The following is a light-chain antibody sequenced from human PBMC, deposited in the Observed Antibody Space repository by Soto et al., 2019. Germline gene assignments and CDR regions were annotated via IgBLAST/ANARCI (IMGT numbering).Light chain of an antibody. CDR3: AAWDDSLSGWV. CDR1: SSNIGTNF. Sequence: QSVLTQPPSASGTPGQRVTISCSGSSSNIGTNFVYWYQQLPGTAPKLLIFSNAQRPSGVPDRFSGSRSGTPASLAISGLRSEDEADYYCAAWDDSLSGWVFGGGTKVTVL. V-gene: IGLV1-47*02. J-gene: IGLJ3*02. CDR2: SNA.